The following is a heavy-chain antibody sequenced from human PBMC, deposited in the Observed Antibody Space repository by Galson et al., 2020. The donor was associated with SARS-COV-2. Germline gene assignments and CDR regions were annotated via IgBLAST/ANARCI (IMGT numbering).Heavy chain of an antibody. D-gene: IGHD3-9*01. Sequence: GGSLRHSCAASGFTFSSYGMHWVRQAPGKGLEWVAVIWYDGSNKYYADSVKGRFTISRDNSKNTLYLQMNSLRAEDTAVYYCAKDLFDWLLWPSYYGMDVWGQGTTVTVSS. CDR2: IWYDGSNK. V-gene: IGHV3-33*06. CDR3: AKDLFDWLLWPSYYGMDV. CDR1: GFTFSSYG. J-gene: IGHJ6*02.